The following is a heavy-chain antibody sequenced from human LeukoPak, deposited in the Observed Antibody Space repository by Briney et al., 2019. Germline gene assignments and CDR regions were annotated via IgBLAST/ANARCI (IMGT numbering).Heavy chain of an antibody. D-gene: IGHD3-22*01. CDR1: GFTFSSYW. Sequence: PGGSLRLSCAASGFTFSSYWMHWVRQAPGKGLVWVSRINSDGSSTSYADSVKGRFTISRDNAKNTLYLQMNSLRAEDTALYYCASGYYDSSGYYPVAFDIWGQGTMVTVSS. V-gene: IGHV3-74*01. CDR3: ASGYYDSSGYYPVAFDI. J-gene: IGHJ3*02. CDR2: INSDGSST.